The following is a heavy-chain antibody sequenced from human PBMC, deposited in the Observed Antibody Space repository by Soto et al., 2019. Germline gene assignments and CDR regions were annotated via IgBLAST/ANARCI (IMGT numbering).Heavy chain of an antibody. J-gene: IGHJ6*02. CDR2: INPSGGST. CDR1: GYTVTSYY. Sequence: ASVKVSCKASGYTVTSYYMHWVRQAPGQGLEWMGIINPSGGSTSYAQKFQGRVTMTRDTSTSTVYMELSSLRSEDTAVYYCARGTYGSGSYDISGYYYGMDVWGQGTTVTASS. CDR3: ARGTYGSGSYDISGYYYGMDV. D-gene: IGHD3-10*01. V-gene: IGHV1-46*01.